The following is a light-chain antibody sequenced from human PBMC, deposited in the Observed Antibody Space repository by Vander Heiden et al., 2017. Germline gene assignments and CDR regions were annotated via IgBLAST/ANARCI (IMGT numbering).Light chain of an antibody. CDR3: QQYNNWPLT. V-gene: IGKV3-15*01. J-gene: IGKJ4*01. CDR1: QSVSSN. Sequence: EIVMTQSPVTLSVSPGERATLSSRASQSVSSNLAWYRRKPGQAPRVLIYGASTRATGIPARLSGSGSGTEFTLTISSLQSEDFAVYYCQQYNNWPLTFGGGTKVEIK. CDR2: GAS.